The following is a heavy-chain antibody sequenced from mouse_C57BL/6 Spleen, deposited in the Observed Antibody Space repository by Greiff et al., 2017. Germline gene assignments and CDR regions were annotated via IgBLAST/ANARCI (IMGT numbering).Heavy chain of an antibody. CDR3: ARPHYDGSSPYAMDY. CDR1: GFNIKDYY. J-gene: IGHJ4*01. V-gene: IGHV14-2*01. Sequence: EVQLQQSGAELVKPGASVKLSCTASGFNIKDYYMHWVKQRTEQGLEWIGRIDPEDGETKYAPKFQGKATMTAYTSSNTAYLQLSSLTSKDTAVYYCARPHYDGSSPYAMDYWGQGTSVTVSS. CDR2: IDPEDGET. D-gene: IGHD1-1*01.